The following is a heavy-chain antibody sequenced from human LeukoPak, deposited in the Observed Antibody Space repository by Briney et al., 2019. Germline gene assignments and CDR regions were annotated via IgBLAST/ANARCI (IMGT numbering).Heavy chain of an antibody. CDR2: ISGSGGST. Sequence: GGSLRLSCAASGFTFSSYAMSWVRQAPGKGLEWVSAISGSGGSTYYADSVKGRFTISRDNSKNTLYLQMNSLRAEDTAVYYCAKSLPYYDFWSGYYTPDAFDIWGQGTMVTVAS. CDR3: AKSLPYYDFWSGYYTPDAFDI. CDR1: GFTFSSYA. V-gene: IGHV3-23*01. J-gene: IGHJ3*02. D-gene: IGHD3-3*01.